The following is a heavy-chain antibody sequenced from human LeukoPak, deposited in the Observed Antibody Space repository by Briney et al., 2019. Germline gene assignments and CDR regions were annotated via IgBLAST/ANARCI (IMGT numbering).Heavy chain of an antibody. D-gene: IGHD4-17*01. Sequence: SETLSLTCAVSGVSFNDYYWSWVRQTPGKGRKGMGEINHSGSTNDSPSLKSRVTLSIDTSRMQVYHNLRSVTVADTGIYYCTRMTTGHDYWGQGTLVTVSS. CDR2: INHSGST. V-gene: IGHV4-34*10. CDR1: GVSFNDYY. CDR3: TRMTTGHDY. J-gene: IGHJ4*02.